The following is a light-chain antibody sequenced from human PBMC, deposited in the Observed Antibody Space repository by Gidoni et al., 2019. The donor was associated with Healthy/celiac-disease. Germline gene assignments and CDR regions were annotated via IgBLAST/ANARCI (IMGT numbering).Light chain of an antibody. CDR2: LGS. J-gene: IGKJ1*01. Sequence: DIVMPQSPLSLPVTPGEPASISCRSSQSLLHSNGYNYLDWYLQKPGQSPQLLIYLGSNRASGVPYRFSGSVSGTDFTLKISRVEAEDVGVYYCMQALQTPRTFXQXTKVEIK. CDR1: QSLLHSNGYNY. V-gene: IGKV2-28*01. CDR3: MQALQTPRT.